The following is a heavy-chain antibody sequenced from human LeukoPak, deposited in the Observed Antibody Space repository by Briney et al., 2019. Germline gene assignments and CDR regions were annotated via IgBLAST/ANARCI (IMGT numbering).Heavy chain of an antibody. CDR3: ARDLTMVQDYYYMDV. J-gene: IGHJ6*03. CDR2: IGTTGDT. Sequence: PGGSLRLSCAASGFTFTTYDMHWVRQATGKGLEWVSAIGTTGDTYYPGSVKGRFTISRENAKNSLYLQMNSLRAGDTAVYYCARDLTMVQDYYYMDVWGKGTTVTVSS. D-gene: IGHD3-10*01. V-gene: IGHV3-13*01. CDR1: GFTFTTYD.